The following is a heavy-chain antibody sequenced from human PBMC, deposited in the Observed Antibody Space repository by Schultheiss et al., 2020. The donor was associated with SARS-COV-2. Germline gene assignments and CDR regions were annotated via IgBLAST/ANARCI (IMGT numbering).Heavy chain of an antibody. CDR3: ARVTSNYAPYYYYYYMDV. D-gene: IGHD4-11*01. V-gene: IGHV4-34*01. CDR1: GGSFSGYY. CDR2: INHSGST. J-gene: IGHJ6*03. Sequence: SETLSLTCAVYGGSFSGYYWSWIRQPPGKGLEWIGEINHSGSTNYNPSLKSRVTISVDTSKNQFSLKLSSVTAADTAVYYCARVTSNYAPYYYYYYMDVWGKGTTVTVSS.